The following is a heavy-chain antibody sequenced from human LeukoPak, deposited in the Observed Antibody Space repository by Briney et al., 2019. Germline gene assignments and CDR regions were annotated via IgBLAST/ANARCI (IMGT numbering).Heavy chain of an antibody. Sequence: PGGSPRLSCAASGFSFSDYWMSWVRQAPGKGLEWVANIKQDGSEKYYVDSVKGRFTISRDNSKNTLYLQMNSLRAEDTAVYYCARDQVTMVRGVTRHYYGMDVWGQGTTVTVSS. J-gene: IGHJ6*02. CDR3: ARDQVTMVRGVTRHYYGMDV. V-gene: IGHV3-7*01. CDR1: GFSFSDYW. CDR2: IKQDGSEK. D-gene: IGHD3-10*01.